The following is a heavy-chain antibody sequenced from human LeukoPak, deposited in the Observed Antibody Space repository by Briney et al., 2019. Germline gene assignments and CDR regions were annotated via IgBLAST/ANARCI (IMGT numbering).Heavy chain of an antibody. D-gene: IGHD6-19*01. Sequence: GGSLRLSCAASGFTFSSYWMSWVRQAPGKGLEWVANIKLDGTDKYYVDSVKGRFTISRDNAKNSLYLQMNSLRAEDTAVYYCARASAVAGTRDYWGQGTLVTVSS. V-gene: IGHV3-7*01. J-gene: IGHJ4*02. CDR3: ARASAVAGTRDY. CDR2: IKLDGTDK. CDR1: GFTFSSYW.